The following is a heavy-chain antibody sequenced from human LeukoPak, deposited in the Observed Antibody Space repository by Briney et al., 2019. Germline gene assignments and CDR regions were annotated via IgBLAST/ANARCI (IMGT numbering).Heavy chain of an antibody. V-gene: IGHV4-59*01. CDR3: ARVPGVAATSYYFDY. D-gene: IGHD2-15*01. CDR1: GGSISSYY. CDR2: IYYSGST. J-gene: IGHJ4*02. Sequence: PSETLSLTCTVSGGSISSYYWSWIRQPPEKGLEWIGYIYYSGSTNYNPSLKSRVTISVDTSKNQFSLKLSSVTAADTAVYYCARVPGVAATSYYFDYWGQGTLVTVSS.